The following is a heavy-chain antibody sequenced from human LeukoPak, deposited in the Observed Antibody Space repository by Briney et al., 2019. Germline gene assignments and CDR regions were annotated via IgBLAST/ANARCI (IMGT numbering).Heavy chain of an antibody. CDR2: IYYSGST. Sequence: MTSETLSLTCTVSGGSVNSGSYFWSWIRQPPGKGLEWIGYIYYSGSTNYNPSLKSRVTMSLDRSKNQFSLKLSSVTAADTAVYYCARNLGGSSWVFDYWGQGTLVTVSS. V-gene: IGHV4-61*01. CDR3: ARNLGGSSWVFDY. D-gene: IGHD6-13*01. CDR1: GGSVNSGSYF. J-gene: IGHJ4*02.